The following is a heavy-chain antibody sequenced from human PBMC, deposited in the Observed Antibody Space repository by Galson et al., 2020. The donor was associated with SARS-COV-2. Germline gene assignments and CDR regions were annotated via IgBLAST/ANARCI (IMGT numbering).Heavy chain of an antibody. V-gene: IGHV3-7*03. CDR3: ARELHSSSSPSGGFDY. J-gene: IGHJ4*02. CDR2: IKQDGSEK. Sequence: TGGSLRLSCAASGFTFSSYWMSWVRQAPGKGLECVANIKQDGSEKYYVDSVKGRFTISRDNAKNSLYLQMNSLRAEDTAVYYCARELHSSSSPSGGFDYWGQGTLVTVSS. CDR1: GFTFSSYW. D-gene: IGHD6-6*01.